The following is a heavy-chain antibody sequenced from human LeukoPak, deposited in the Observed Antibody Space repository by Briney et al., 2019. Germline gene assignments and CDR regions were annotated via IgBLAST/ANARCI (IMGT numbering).Heavy chain of an antibody. CDR1: GGSMTNYY. CDR3: ARGGSSSWYPIMK. D-gene: IGHD2-2*01. CDR2: ISGTGNT. Sequence: SETLSLTCIVSGGSMTNYYWHWIRQSAGEGLEWLGHISGTGNTDFNPSLNSRLTISIDKSQNQLSLKLKSVTAADTAVYYCARGGSSSWYPIMKWGQGILVSVSS. V-gene: IGHV4-4*07. J-gene: IGHJ4*02.